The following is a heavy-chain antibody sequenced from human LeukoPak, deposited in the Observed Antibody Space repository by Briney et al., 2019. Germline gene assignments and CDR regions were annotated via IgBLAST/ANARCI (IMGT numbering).Heavy chain of an antibody. V-gene: IGHV4-59*01. J-gene: IGHJ4*02. Sequence: SETLSLTCTVSGGSISSYYWSWIRQPPGKGLEWMGYIYYSGSTNYNPSLKSRVTISVDTSKNQFSLKLSSVTAADTAVYYCARGLIYDSSGYYLDYWGQGTLVTVSS. CDR3: ARGLIYDSSGYYLDY. CDR1: GGSISSYY. CDR2: IYYSGST. D-gene: IGHD3-22*01.